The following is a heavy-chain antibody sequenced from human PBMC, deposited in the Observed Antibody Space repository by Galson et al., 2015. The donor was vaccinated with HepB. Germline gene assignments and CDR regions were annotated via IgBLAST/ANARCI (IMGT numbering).Heavy chain of an antibody. CDR3: ARDQTATYYFDY. CDR2: INPNSGGT. Sequence: SVKVSCKASGYTFTGYYMHWVRQAPGQGLEWMGWINPNSGGTNYAQKFQGRVTMTRDTSISTAYMELSRLRSDGTAVYYCARDQTATYYFDYWGQGTLVTVSS. CDR1: GYTFTGYY. D-gene: IGHD1-1*01. V-gene: IGHV1-2*02. J-gene: IGHJ4*02.